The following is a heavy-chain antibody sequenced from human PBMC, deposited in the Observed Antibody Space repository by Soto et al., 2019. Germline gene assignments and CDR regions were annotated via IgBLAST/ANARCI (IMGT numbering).Heavy chain of an antibody. Sequence: SETLSLTCTFSGGSICSKPYCLGLIRQSPDRGLEWIWHIFDGGTTCNNPSLKSRITISVDTSKTQFSLKLNSVSAADTAVYYCARGPSGDKVDFWGQGILVS. J-gene: IGHJ4*02. CDR3: ARGPSGDKVDF. CDR1: GGSICSKPYC. CDR2: IFDGGTT. D-gene: IGHD7-27*01. V-gene: IGHV4-30-4*01.